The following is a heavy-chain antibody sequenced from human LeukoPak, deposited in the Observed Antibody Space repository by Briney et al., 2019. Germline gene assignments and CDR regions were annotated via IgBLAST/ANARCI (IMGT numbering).Heavy chain of an antibody. Sequence: GGSLRLSCVASGFTFSNFAMTWVRQAPGKGLEWVSAISGSGGSTYYADSVKGRFTISRDNSKNTLYLQMNSLRAEDTAVYYCAKKLRLGELSFTPFDYWGQGTLVTVSS. J-gene: IGHJ4*02. CDR3: AKKLRLGELSFTPFDY. CDR2: ISGSGGST. V-gene: IGHV3-23*01. D-gene: IGHD3-16*02. CDR1: GFTFSNFA.